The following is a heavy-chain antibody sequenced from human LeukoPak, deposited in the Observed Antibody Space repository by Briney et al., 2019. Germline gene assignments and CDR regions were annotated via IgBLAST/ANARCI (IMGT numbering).Heavy chain of an antibody. V-gene: IGHV3-23*01. CDR3: AKDKLVRVDYFDY. Sequence: GGSLRLSCTASGFPFSNYAMSWVRQAPGKRLEWVSIINTSGGSTYYADSVKGRFTISRDNSKNTLYLQMNSLRVEDTAVYYCAKDKLVRVDYFDYWGQGTLVTVSS. J-gene: IGHJ4*02. CDR1: GFPFSNYA. CDR2: INTSGGST. D-gene: IGHD3-10*01.